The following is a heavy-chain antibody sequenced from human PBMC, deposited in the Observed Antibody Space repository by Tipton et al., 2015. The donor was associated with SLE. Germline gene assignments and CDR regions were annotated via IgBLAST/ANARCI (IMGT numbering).Heavy chain of an antibody. CDR1: GFTFSDYY. CDR3: ARGAYCSGGTCYSKDAFDI. J-gene: IGHJ3*02. CDR2: INPGGTTI. D-gene: IGHD2-15*01. Sequence: GSLRLSCAASGFTFSDYYVSWVRQAPGKGLQWVSYINPGGTTIYYADSVKGRFTISRDNAKNSLFLQMNSLRAEDTAVYYCARGAYCSGGTCYSKDAFDIWGLGTMVTVAS. V-gene: IGHV3-11*04.